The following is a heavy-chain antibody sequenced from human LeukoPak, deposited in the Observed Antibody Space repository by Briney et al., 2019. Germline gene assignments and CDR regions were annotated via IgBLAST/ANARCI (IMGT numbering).Heavy chain of an antibody. CDR1: GFTFSSYA. J-gene: IGHJ4*02. Sequence: GGSLRLSCAASGFTFSSYAMSWVRRAPGKGLEWVSAISGSGGSTYYADSVKGRFTISRDNSKNTLYLQMNSLRVEDTAVYYCAKDSLMVRGERPYYFDYWGQGTLVTVSS. CDR3: AKDSLMVRGERPYYFDY. D-gene: IGHD3-10*01. V-gene: IGHV3-23*01. CDR2: ISGSGGST.